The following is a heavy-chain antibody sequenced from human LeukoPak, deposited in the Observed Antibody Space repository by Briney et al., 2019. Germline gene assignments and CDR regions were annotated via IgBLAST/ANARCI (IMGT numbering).Heavy chain of an antibody. J-gene: IGHJ4*02. Sequence: GGSLRLSCAASGFTFSSYAMSWVRQAPGKGLEWVSAISGSGGSTYYADSVKGRFTIYRDNAKNSLYLQMNSLRAEDTAVYYCARAYSSSSRPTKWGQGTLVTVSS. CDR3: ARAYSSSSRPTK. D-gene: IGHD6-6*01. CDR1: GFTFSSYA. CDR2: ISGSGGST. V-gene: IGHV3-23*01.